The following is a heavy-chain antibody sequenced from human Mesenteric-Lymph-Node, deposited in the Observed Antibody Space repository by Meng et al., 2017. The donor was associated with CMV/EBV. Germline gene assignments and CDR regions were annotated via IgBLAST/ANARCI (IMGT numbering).Heavy chain of an antibody. V-gene: IGHV3-64*02. CDR1: GFPFSSYA. D-gene: IGHD3-3*01. CDR2: ISSGGGST. J-gene: IGHJ4*02. Sequence: GESLKISCAASGFPFSSYAMHWVRQAPGKGLEYVSAISSGGGSTFYADSVKGRFTISRDNSKNTVYLQMGSLRAEDMAVYYCARAYYDFWRGYNTDMSYLEYWGQGTLATVSS. CDR3: ARAYYDFWRGYNTDMSYLEY.